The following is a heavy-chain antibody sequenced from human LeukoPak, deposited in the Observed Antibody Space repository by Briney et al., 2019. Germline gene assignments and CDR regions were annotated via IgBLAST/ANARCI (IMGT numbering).Heavy chain of an antibody. CDR1: GFTFSSYS. CDR2: ISSSSSYI. V-gene: IGHV3-21*01. D-gene: IGHD3-16*01. Sequence: GGSLRLSCAASGFTFSSYSMNWVRQAPGKGLEWASSISSSSSYIYYADSVKGRFTISRDNAKNSLYLQMNSLRAEDTAVYYCARDPHYDYVWGSSEYWGQGTLVTVSS. CDR3: ARDPHYDYVWGSSEY. J-gene: IGHJ4*02.